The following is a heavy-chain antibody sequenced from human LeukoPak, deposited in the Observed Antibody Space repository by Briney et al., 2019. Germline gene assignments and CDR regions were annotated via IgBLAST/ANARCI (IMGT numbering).Heavy chain of an antibody. V-gene: IGHV3-23*01. CDR1: GFTFSSYA. Sequence: PGGSLRLSCAASGFTFSSYAMSWVRQAPGKGLEWVSAISGSGGSTYYADSVKGRFTISRDNSKNTLNLQMNSLRAEDTAVYYCAKASSGYCSSTSCYAMSDYWGQGTLVTVSS. J-gene: IGHJ4*02. CDR3: AKASSGYCSSTSCYAMSDY. D-gene: IGHD2-2*01. CDR2: ISGSGGST.